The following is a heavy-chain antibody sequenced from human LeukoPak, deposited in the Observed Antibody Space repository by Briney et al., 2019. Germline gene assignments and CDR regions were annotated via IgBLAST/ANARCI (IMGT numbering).Heavy chain of an antibody. J-gene: IGHJ4*02. CDR1: GFTFSTYA. Sequence: GGSLRLPCAASGFTFSTYAMYWVRQAPGKGLEWVAFIRFHGTDTYYADSVKGRLTISRDNSKNMLYLQLNSLRSEDTAVYYCVKGHQTGHWGQGTLVIVSS. CDR3: VKGHQTGH. CDR2: IRFHGTDT. V-gene: IGHV3-30*02.